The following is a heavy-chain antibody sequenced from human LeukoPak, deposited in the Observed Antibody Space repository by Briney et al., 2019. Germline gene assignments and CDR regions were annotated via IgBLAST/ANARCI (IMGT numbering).Heavy chain of an antibody. V-gene: IGHV1-8*01. CDR1: GYTFTSYD. CDR2: MNPNSGNT. D-gene: IGHD2-15*01. Sequence: ASVKVSCKASGYTFTSYDINWVRQATGQGLEWMGWMNPNSGNTGYAQKFQGRVTMTRNTSISTAYMELSGLRSEDTAVYYCARVGLGYCSGGSCYPDDYYYGMDVWGQGTTVTVSS. CDR3: ARVGLGYCSGGSCYPDDYYYGMDV. J-gene: IGHJ6*02.